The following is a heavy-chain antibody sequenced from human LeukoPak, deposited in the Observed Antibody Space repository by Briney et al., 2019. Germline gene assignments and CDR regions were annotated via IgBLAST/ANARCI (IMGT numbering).Heavy chain of an antibody. CDR2: IIPIFGTA. J-gene: IGHJ4*02. V-gene: IGHV1-69*13. Sequence: GASVKVSCKASGGTFSRYAINWVRQAPGQGLEWMGGIIPIFGTANYAQKFQGRVTITADEFTSTAYMELSSLRSEDTAVYYCARSRGSCYSCGDYWGQGTLVTVSS. CDR3: ARSRGSCYSCGDY. CDR1: GGTFSRYA. D-gene: IGHD2-15*01.